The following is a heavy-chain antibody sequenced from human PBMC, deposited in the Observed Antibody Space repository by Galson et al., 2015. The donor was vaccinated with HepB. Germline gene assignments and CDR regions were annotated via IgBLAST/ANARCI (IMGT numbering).Heavy chain of an antibody. Sequence: SVKVSCKASGGTFSSYAISWVRQAPGQGLEWMGGIIPIFGTANYAQKFQGRVTITADESTSTAYMELSSLRSEDTAVYYCASWMPPPRGYCSSTSCHGGLFDIWGQGTMVTVSS. D-gene: IGHD2-2*01. CDR3: ASWMPPPRGYCSSTSCHGGLFDI. CDR2: IIPIFGTA. V-gene: IGHV1-69*13. J-gene: IGHJ3*02. CDR1: GGTFSSYA.